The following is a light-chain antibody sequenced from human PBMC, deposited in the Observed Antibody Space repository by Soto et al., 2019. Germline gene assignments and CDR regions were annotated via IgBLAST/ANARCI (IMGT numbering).Light chain of an antibody. CDR1: SSNIGAHYD. V-gene: IGLV1-40*01. CDR2: GYT. CDR3: QSYDSGLRGWV. J-gene: IGLJ7*01. Sequence: QSVLTQPPSVSGAPGQRVTISYTGSSSNIGAHYDVHWYQQLPGTAPKLLIYGYTHRPSGVPDRFSGSKSGTSASLAITGLQAEDEADYYCQSYDSGLRGWVFGGGTQLTVL.